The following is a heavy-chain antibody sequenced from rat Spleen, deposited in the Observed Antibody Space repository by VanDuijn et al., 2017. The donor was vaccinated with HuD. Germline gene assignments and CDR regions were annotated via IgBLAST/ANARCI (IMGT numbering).Heavy chain of an antibody. V-gene: IGHV3-3*01. Sequence: EVQLQESGPGLVKPSQSLSLTCSVTAYSITSSYRWNWIRKFPGNKLEWMGYINSAGSTNYTPSLKSRISITRDTSKNQFFLQVNSVTTEDTATYYCARAYYDGSYYDYWGQGVMVTVSS. J-gene: IGHJ2*01. CDR1: AYSITSSYR. D-gene: IGHD1-12*02. CDR3: ARAYYDGSYYDY. CDR2: INSAGST.